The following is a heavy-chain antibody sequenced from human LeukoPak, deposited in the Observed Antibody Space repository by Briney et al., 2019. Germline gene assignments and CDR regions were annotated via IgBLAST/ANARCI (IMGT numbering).Heavy chain of an antibody. V-gene: IGHV3-33*01. J-gene: IGHJ4*02. CDR2: IWDHGSNK. CDR1: GFSFSSYA. Sequence: GGSLRLSCTASGFSFSSYAMHWVRQAPGKGLEWVAVIWDHGSNKYYADSVKGRFTISRDNSKNTLYLQMNSLRAEDTAVYYCARDLLVVDYGDYGIDYWGQGTLVTVSS. D-gene: IGHD4-17*01. CDR3: ARDLLVVDYGDYGIDY.